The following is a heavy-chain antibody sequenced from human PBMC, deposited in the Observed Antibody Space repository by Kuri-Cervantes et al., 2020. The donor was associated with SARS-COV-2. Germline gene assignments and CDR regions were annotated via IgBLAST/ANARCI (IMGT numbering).Heavy chain of an antibody. CDR1: GGSFSGYY. CDR3: ARGILKGAYYDFWSASNYYMDV. V-gene: IGHV4-34*01. D-gene: IGHD3-3*01. J-gene: IGHJ6*03. Sequence: ESLKISCAVYGGSFSGYYWSWIRQPPGKGLEWIGEINHSGSTNYNPSLKSRVTISVDTSKNQFSLKLSSVTAADTAVYYCARGILKGAYYDFWSASNYYMDVWGKGTTVTVSS. CDR2: INHSGST.